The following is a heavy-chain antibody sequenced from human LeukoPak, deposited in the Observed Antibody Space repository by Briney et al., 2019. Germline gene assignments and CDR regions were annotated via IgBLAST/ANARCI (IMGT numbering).Heavy chain of an antibody. J-gene: IGHJ4*02. CDR1: GFTFSGYE. Sequence: GGSLRLSCAASGFTFSGYEMNWVRQAPGKGLQWVSYISSSGSPINYADSVKGRFTISRDNAKNSLFLQMNSLRAEDTAVYYCTRGSSGSFDFWGQGTLVTVSS. V-gene: IGHV3-48*03. CDR3: TRGSSGSFDF. CDR2: ISSSGSPI. D-gene: IGHD3-10*01.